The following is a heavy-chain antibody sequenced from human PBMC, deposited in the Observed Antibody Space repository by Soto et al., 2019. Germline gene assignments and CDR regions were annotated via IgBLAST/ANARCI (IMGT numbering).Heavy chain of an antibody. V-gene: IGHV3-9*01. CDR2: ISWNGDLI. D-gene: IGHD1-26*01. CDR1: GFTLDDYA. J-gene: IGHJ4*02. CDR3: AKDTYILVGGTHFDH. Sequence: PGGSLRLSCAASGFTLDDYAMHWVRQAPGKGLEWVAGISWNGDLIAYADSVKGRFTISRDNAKNSLYLQMSSLRVEDTAFYYCAKDTYILVGGTHFDHWGQGTLVTVSS.